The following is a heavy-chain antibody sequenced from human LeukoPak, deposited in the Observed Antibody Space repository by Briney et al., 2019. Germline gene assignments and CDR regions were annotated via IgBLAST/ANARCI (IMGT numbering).Heavy chain of an antibody. V-gene: IGHV1-69*06. CDR1: GGTLSSYA. Sequence: GASVKVSCKASGGTLSSYAISWVRQAPGQGLEWMGGIIPIFGTANYAQKFQGRVTITADKSTSTAYMELSSLRSEDTAVYYCASLDYSDNFDYWGQGTLVTVSS. D-gene: IGHD4-11*01. CDR2: IIPIFGTA. CDR3: ASLDYSDNFDY. J-gene: IGHJ4*02.